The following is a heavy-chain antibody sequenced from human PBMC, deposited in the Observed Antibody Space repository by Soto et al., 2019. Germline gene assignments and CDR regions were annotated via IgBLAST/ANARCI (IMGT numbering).Heavy chain of an antibody. CDR2: IYSGGST. J-gene: IGHJ4*02. CDR1: GFTVSSNY. Sequence: GGSLRLSCAASGFTVSSNYMSWVRQAPGKGLEWVSVIYSGGSTYYADSVKGRFTISRDNSKNTLYLQMNSLRAEDTAVYYCVKGEYYYDSSGYYPFDYWGQGT. CDR3: VKGEYYYDSSGYYPFDY. V-gene: IGHV3-66*01. D-gene: IGHD3-22*01.